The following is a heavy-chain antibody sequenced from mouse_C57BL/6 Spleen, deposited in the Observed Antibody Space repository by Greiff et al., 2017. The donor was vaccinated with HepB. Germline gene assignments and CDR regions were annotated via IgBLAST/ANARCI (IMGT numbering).Heavy chain of an antibody. Sequence: EVQVVESGGGLVQPGGSLKLSCAASGFTFSDYYMYWVRQTPEKRLEWVAYISNGGGSTYYPDTVKGRFTLSRDNAKNTLYLQMSRLKSEDTAMYYCARHQDYYGSSYWYFEVWGTGTTVTVSS. CDR3: ARHQDYYGSSYWYFEV. CDR1: GFTFSDYY. D-gene: IGHD1-1*01. CDR2: ISNGGGST. V-gene: IGHV5-12*01. J-gene: IGHJ1*03.